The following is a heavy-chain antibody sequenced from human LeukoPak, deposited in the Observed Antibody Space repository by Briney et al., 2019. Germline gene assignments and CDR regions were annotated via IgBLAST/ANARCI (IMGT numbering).Heavy chain of an antibody. CDR1: GGSITGSF. D-gene: IGHD3-10*01. CDR2: LHESGST. CDR3: ARMGVRGEEGNYFDY. V-gene: IGHV4-59*01. Sequence: PSETLSLTCTVSGGSITGSFWGWFRQSPGKGLEWSGFLHESGSTIYNASLKGRASISADTSRSQFSLRLTSVTAADTAVYYCARMGVRGEEGNYFDYWGQGTLVTVSS. J-gene: IGHJ4*02.